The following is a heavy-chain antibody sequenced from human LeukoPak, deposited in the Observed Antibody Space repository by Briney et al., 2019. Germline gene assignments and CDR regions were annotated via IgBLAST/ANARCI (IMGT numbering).Heavy chain of an antibody. CDR2: MNPNSGNT. D-gene: IGHD6-13*01. CDR1: GYTFTNFI. Sequence: ASVKVSCKASGYTFTNFIINWVRQATGQGLEWMGWMNPNSGNTGYAQKFQGRVTMTRNTSISTAYMELSSLRSEDTAVYYCARGRHFPGYSSSWYYFDYWGQGTLVTVSS. J-gene: IGHJ4*02. V-gene: IGHV1-8*02. CDR3: ARGRHFPGYSSSWYYFDY.